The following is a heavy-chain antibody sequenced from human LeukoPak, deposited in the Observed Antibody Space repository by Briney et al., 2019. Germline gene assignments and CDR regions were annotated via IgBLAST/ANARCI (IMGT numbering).Heavy chain of an antibody. CDR1: GFTFSSYG. CDR2: ISYDGTNK. V-gene: IGHV3-30*03. CDR3: ARGDYGDYVFWFDP. D-gene: IGHD4-17*01. J-gene: IGHJ5*02. Sequence: GGSLRLSCAASGFTFSSYGMHWVRQAPGKVLEWVAVISYDGTNKYYADSVKGRFTISRDNSKNTLYLQMNSLRAEDTAVYYCARGDYGDYVFWFDPWGQGTLVTVSS.